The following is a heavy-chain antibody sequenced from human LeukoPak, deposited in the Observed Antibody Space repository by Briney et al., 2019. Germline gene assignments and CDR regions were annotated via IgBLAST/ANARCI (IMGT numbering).Heavy chain of an antibody. Sequence: QPGRSLRLSCAASGFIFSNFAMHWVRQAPGKGLEWVALISYEGSHTYYADSMKGRFTISRDNSRNVLYLQMTSLSGDDSAVYYCAREEQELVRDYYYYMDVWGKGTTVTVSS. D-gene: IGHD6-13*01. J-gene: IGHJ6*03. CDR1: GFIFSNFA. CDR3: AREEQELVRDYYYYMDV. V-gene: IGHV3-30*01. CDR2: ISYEGSHT.